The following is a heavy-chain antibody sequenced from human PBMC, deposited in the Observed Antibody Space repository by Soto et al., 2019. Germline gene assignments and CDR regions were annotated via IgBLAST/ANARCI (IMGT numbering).Heavy chain of an antibody. CDR1: GFTVSSNY. CDR2: IYSGGST. CDR3: ATRRGAHYDFWSGYYYYYYMDV. J-gene: IGHJ6*03. Sequence: EVQLVESGGGLVQPGGSLRLSCAASGFTVSSNYMSWVRQAPGKGLEWVSVIYSGGSTYYADSVKGRFTISRDNSKNTLYLQMNSLRAEDTAVYYCATRRGAHYDFWSGYYYYYYMDVWGKGTTVTVSS. V-gene: IGHV3-66*01. D-gene: IGHD3-3*01.